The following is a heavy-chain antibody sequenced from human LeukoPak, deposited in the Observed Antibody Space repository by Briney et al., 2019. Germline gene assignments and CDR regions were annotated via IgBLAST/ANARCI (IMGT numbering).Heavy chain of an antibody. CDR2: IHPSGINT. V-gene: IGHV3-21*01. D-gene: IGHD5-18*01. J-gene: IGHJ3*02. CDR3: ARDCGLVWDGGEGNVDTSCQLYAFDI. CDR1: GFNFMQYG. Sequence: GGSLRLSCVGSGFNFMQYGMMWVRQAPGKGLEWVSTIHPSGINTHHADSVKGRFTISRDNAKNSLSLQMNSLRAEDTAVYYCARDCGLVWDGGEGNVDTSCQLYAFDIWGQGTMVTVSS.